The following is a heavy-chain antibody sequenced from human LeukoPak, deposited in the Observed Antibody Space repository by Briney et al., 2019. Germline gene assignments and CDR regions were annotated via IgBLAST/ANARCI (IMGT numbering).Heavy chain of an antibody. V-gene: IGHV3-33*01. CDR2: IWYDGGKK. J-gene: IGHJ6*02. D-gene: IGHD2/OR15-2a*01. CDR3: ARSNTVISNYYYGMDV. CDR1: GFTFRSHG. Sequence: GGSLRLSCAASGFTFRSHGMQWVRQAPGKGLEWVAVIWYDGGKKYYADSVKGRFTISRDNSKNTLDLQMSSLRAEDTAEYYCARSNTVISNYYYGMDVWGQGTTVTVSS.